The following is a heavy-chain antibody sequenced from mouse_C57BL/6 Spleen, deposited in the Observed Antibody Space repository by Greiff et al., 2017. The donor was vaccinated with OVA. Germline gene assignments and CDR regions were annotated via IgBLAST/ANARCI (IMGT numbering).Heavy chain of an antibody. J-gene: IGHJ4*01. CDR2: INYDGSST. Sequence: EVQLVESEGGLVQPGSSMKLSCTASGFTFSDYYMAWVRQVPEKGLEWVANINYDGSSTYYLDSLKSRFIISRDNAKNILYLQMSSLKSEDTATYYCAREYYGSSYEEAMDYWGQGTSVTVSS. V-gene: IGHV5-16*01. CDR3: AREYYGSSYEEAMDY. CDR1: GFTFSDYY. D-gene: IGHD1-1*01.